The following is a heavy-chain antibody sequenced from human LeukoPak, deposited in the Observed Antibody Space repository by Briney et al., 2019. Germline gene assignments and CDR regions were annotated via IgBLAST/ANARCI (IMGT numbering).Heavy chain of an antibody. CDR2: LSYDGDKE. J-gene: IGHJ5*02. D-gene: IGHD6-13*01. Sequence: GSLRLSCEASGFSFSSYTMHWVRQAPGKGLEWVALLSYDGDKEYYADSVKGRFTISRDNSKHTLYLQMNSLTVEDTAVYYCARDRIVAAVNWFDPWGQGTLVTVSA. CDR1: GFSFSSYT. CDR3: ARDRIVAAVNWFDP. V-gene: IGHV3-30-3*01.